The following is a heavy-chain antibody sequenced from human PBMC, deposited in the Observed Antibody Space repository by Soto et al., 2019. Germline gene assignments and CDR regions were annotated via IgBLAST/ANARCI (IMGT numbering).Heavy chain of an antibody. J-gene: IGHJ4*02. V-gene: IGHV3-11*01. CDR1: GFTISDYY. CDR2: ISSSGTTI. D-gene: IGHD6-19*01. CDR3: ARDHQWSTVAGVDY. Sequence: GGSLRLSCAASGFTISDYYMSWIRQAPGKGLEWVSYISSSGTTIYYAGSEKGRFTISSDNAKNSLDLQMNSLRAEDTAVYYCARDHQWSTVAGVDYWGQGTLVTVSS.